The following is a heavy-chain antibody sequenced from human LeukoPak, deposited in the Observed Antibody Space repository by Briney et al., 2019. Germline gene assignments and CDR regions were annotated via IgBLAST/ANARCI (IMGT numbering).Heavy chain of an antibody. CDR3: AKDKGQQLLLNWFDP. D-gene: IGHD2-2*01. J-gene: IGHJ5*02. CDR1: GFTFSNYG. CDR2: TSYDGSNE. Sequence: PGGSLRLSCAASGFTFSNYGMHWVRQAPGKGLEWVAVTSYDGSNEYYADSVKGRFTISRDNSKNTLYLQMNSLRAEDTAVYYCAKDKGQQLLLNWFDPWGQGTLVTVSS. V-gene: IGHV3-30*18.